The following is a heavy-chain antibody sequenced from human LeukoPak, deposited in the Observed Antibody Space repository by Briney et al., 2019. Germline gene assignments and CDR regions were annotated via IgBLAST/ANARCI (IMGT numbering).Heavy chain of an antibody. D-gene: IGHD1-7*01. CDR3: ARRTSANWFDP. V-gene: IGHV5-51*07. Sequence: GASLKISCKGSGYSFTNYWIGWVHQMPGKGLEWIGIIYPGDYDTRYSPSFQGQVTIPADKSIRTANLQWSSLKASDTAIYFCARRTSANWFDPWGQGTLVTVSS. CDR2: IYPGDYDT. J-gene: IGHJ5*02. CDR1: GYSFTNYW.